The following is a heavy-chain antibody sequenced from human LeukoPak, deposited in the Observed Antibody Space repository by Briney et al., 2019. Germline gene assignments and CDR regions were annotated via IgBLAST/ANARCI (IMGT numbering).Heavy chain of an antibody. D-gene: IGHD5-24*01. Sequence: SETLSLTCAVYGGSFSGYYWSWIRQPPGKGLEWIGYIYYSGSTNYNPSLKSRVTISVDTSKNQFSLKLSSVTAADTAIYYCARVGDGYNYFPYYYMDFWGKGTTVIVSS. CDR3: ARVGDGYNYFPYYYMDF. CDR1: GGSFSGYY. J-gene: IGHJ6*03. CDR2: IYYSGST. V-gene: IGHV4-59*01.